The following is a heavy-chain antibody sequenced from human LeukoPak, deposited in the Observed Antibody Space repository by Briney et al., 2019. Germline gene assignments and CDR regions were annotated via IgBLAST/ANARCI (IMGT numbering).Heavy chain of an antibody. CDR2: MYYSGST. CDR3: ARHERGSYLRFDC. Sequence: PSETLSLTCTVSGGSISSSSHFWGWIRQPPGKGLEWIGSMYYSGSTYYNPSLKSRVTISVDTSKNQFSLKLGSVTAADTAVYYCARHERGSYLRFDCWGQGTLVTVSS. J-gene: IGHJ4*02. D-gene: IGHD1-26*01. V-gene: IGHV4-39*01. CDR1: GGSISSSSHF.